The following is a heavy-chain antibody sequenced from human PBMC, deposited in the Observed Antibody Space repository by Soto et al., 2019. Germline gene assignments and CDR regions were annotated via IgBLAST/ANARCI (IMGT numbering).Heavy chain of an antibody. CDR3: ARGGARGVLYY. CDR2: IYYSGST. V-gene: IGHV4-59*01. Sequence: SETLSLTCAFSGGSISPYYWTWIRQPPGKGLEWIGYIYYSGSTNYNPSLKSRVTILVDTSKNQFSLKLTSVTAADTAVYYCARGGARGVLYYWGQGTLVTVSS. D-gene: IGHD3-10*01. J-gene: IGHJ4*02. CDR1: GGSISPYY.